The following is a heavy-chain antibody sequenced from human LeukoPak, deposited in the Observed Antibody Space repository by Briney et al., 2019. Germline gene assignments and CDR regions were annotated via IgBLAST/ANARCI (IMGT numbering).Heavy chain of an antibody. J-gene: IGHJ4*02. CDR1: GFTFSSYW. V-gene: IGHV3-7*01. D-gene: IGHD3-16*01. CDR3: ARSIYDYVWGSVY. CDR2: IKQDGSEK. Sequence: PGGSLRLSCAASGFTFSSYWMSWVRQAPGKGLEWVANIKQDGSEKYYVDSVKGRFTISRDNAKNSLYLQMNSLRAEDTAVYYCARSIYDYVWGSVYWGQGTLVTVSS.